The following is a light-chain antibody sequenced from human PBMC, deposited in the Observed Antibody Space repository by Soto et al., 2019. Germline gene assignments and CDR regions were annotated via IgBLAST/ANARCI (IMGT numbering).Light chain of an antibody. CDR2: AAS. CDR3: QKYNSAPYT. V-gene: IGKV1-27*01. J-gene: IGKJ3*01. Sequence: DIQMTQSPSSLSASVGDRVTITCRASQGISNYLAWYQQKPGKVPKLLIYAASNVQSGFPSRFSGSGAGTDFTLTISSLQPEDVATYYFQKYNSAPYTFGPGTKVDIK. CDR1: QGISNY.